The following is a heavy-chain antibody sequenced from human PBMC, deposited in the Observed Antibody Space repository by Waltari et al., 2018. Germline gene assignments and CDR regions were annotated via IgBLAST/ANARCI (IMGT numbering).Heavy chain of an antibody. J-gene: IGHJ5*02. CDR2: IFHSGST. D-gene: IGHD3-10*01. CDR3: ATDPSYYGSGTYWAGWFDP. CDR1: GYSIRSTYY. Sequence: QVQLQESGPGLVKPSETLSLTCTVPGYSIRSTYYWGWIRQSPGKGLEWIGSIFHSGSTYYNPSLKSRVTIAVDTSKNQFSLKLSSVTAADTAVYYCATDPSYYGSGTYWAGWFDPWGQGTLVTVSS. V-gene: IGHV4-38-2*02.